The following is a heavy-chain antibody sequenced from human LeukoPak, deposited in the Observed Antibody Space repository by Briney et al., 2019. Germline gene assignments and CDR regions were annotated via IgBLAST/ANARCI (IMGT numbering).Heavy chain of an antibody. J-gene: IGHJ4*02. Sequence: GGSLRLSCAASGFTLSNAWMNWVRQAPGKGLEWVSSISSSSSYIYYADSVKGRFTISRDNAKNSLYLQMNSLRAEDTAVYYCARDLYGDYDHTYYFDYWGQGTLVTVSS. D-gene: IGHD4-17*01. V-gene: IGHV3-21*01. CDR3: ARDLYGDYDHTYYFDY. CDR1: GFTLSNAW. CDR2: ISSSSSYI.